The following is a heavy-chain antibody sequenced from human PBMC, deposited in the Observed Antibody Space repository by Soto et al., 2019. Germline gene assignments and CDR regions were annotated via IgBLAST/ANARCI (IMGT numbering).Heavy chain of an antibody. CDR2: ISGSGGST. Sequence: GGSLRLSCAASGFTFSSYAMSWVRQAPGKGLEWVSAISGSGGSTNYADSVKGRLTISRDNSKNTMYLQMNSLRAEDTAVYYCATDTQDDSRDYGVSFEYCQHWGQGTLVTVSS. J-gene: IGHJ1*01. D-gene: IGHD4-17*01. CDR3: ATDTQDDSRDYGVSFEYCQH. V-gene: IGHV3-23*01. CDR1: GFTFSSYA.